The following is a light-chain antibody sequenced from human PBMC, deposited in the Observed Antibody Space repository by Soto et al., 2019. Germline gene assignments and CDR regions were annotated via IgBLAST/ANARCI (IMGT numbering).Light chain of an antibody. V-gene: IGKV3-20*01. CDR2: GAS. CDR1: QSVRNSY. J-gene: IGKJ2*01. CDR3: QQYGSSPYT. Sequence: EIVLTQSPGTLSLSPGERATLSCRASQSVRNSYLAWYQQKPGQAPRLLIYGASGRATGIPDRFSGSESGTDFTLTISRLEPEDFGVYYCQQYGSSPYTFGQGTKLEI.